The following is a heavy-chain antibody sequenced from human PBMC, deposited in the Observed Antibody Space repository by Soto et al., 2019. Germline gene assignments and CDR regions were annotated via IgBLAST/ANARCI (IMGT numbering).Heavy chain of an antibody. D-gene: IGHD3-10*01. Sequence: PGESRKISCKGPGYIYTSFWIAWVRQMPGKGLEWMGIIYLGDSDTRYSPSFQGQVTISADKSISTAYLQWSTLKASDSAMSFCARLNVRGEDGKDLGLDPWGQGTLVTVSS. V-gene: IGHV5-51*01. J-gene: IGHJ5*02. CDR1: GYIYTSFW. CDR2: IYLGDSDT. CDR3: ARLNVRGEDGKDLGLDP.